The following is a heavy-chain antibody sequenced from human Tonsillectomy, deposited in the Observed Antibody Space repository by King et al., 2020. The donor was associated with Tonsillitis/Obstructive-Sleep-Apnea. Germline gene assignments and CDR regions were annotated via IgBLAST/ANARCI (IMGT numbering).Heavy chain of an antibody. J-gene: IGHJ4*01. CDR2: IYAGGST. D-gene: IGHD5-24*01. CDR1: GLSVMTSY. V-gene: IGHV3-53*01. CDR3: ASGNTWLSS. Sequence: VQLVESGGGLIQPGGSLRLSCAASGLSVMTSYMTWVRQAPGKGLEWVSVIYAGGSTNYADSVTGRFTISRDYSKNTVDLQMQSLRDEDTAVYYCASGNTWLSSWGHGTLVTVSS.